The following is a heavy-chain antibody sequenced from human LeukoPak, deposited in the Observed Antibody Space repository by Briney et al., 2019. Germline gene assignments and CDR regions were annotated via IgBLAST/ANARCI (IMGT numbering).Heavy chain of an antibody. V-gene: IGHV3-30-3*01. CDR1: GFTFSSFS. Sequence: TGGSLRLSCAASGFTFSSFSMHWVRQAPGKGLEWVAVILYDGSNEYYADSVKGRFTISRDNSKNTLYLQMNSLRAEDTAVYHCARGGSSSWFRFFDSWGQGTLVPVSS. CDR2: ILYDGSNE. J-gene: IGHJ4*02. CDR3: ARGGSSSWFRFFDS. D-gene: IGHD2-2*01.